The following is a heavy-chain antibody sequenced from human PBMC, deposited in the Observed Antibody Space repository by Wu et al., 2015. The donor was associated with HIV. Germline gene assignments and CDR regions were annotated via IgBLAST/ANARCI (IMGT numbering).Heavy chain of an antibody. CDR1: GYKFTGYY. CDR2: INPNSGGT. J-gene: IGHJ6*02. V-gene: IGHV1-2*02. D-gene: IGHD3-10*01. CDR3: ARVYGSGTYYPPYYYYGMDV. Sequence: VQPVQSGVEVKKPGASVKVSCKASGYKFTGYYLHWVRQAPGQGLEWMGWINPNSGGTNYAQKFQDRVSMTRDTSSSAAYMELSRLRSDDTAVYYCARVYGSGTYYPPYYYYGMDVWGQGTTVTVSS.